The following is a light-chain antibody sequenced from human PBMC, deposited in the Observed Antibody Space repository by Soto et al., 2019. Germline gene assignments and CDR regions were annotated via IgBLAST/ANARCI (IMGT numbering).Light chain of an antibody. J-gene: IGKJ1*01. CDR2: AAS. CDR3: QQYYSYPHT. Sequence: AIRMTQSPSSFSASTGDRVTITCRASQGISSYLAWYQQKPGKSPKLLIYAASTLQSGFPSRFSGSGSGTDFTLTISCLQSEDFATYYCQQYYSYPHTFGQGTKGEIK. V-gene: IGKV1-8*01. CDR1: QGISSY.